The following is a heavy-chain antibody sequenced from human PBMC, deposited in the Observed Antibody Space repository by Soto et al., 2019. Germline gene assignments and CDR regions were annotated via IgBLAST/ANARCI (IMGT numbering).Heavy chain of an antibody. CDR1: GGTFSSFV. D-gene: IGHD3-16*01. V-gene: IGHV1-69*01. Sequence: QVQLVQSGAEVKKPGSSVRVSCKASGGTFSSFVVIWVRQAPGQGLEWMGETIPIFASANYAQNCQGRVAINSDDFTNTVYMELSNLRSDEAAVYYCAAGEKSGYYGFDVWGQGTTVIVSS. J-gene: IGHJ6*02. CDR2: TIPIFASA. CDR3: AAGEKSGYYGFDV.